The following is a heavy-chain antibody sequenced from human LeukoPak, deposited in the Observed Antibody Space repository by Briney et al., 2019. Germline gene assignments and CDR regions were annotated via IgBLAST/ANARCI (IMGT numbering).Heavy chain of an antibody. D-gene: IGHD3-22*01. V-gene: IGHV3-21*01. CDR2: ISTTSSYI. Sequence: GASLRLSCAASGFTFSDYSVNWVRQAPGKGLEWVSSISTTSSYIYHADSVKGRFTISRDNAKNSLYLQMNSLRADDTAVYFCARDIYDDSGYFRRGLDYWGQGILVTVSS. J-gene: IGHJ4*02. CDR3: ARDIYDDSGYFRRGLDY. CDR1: GFTFSDYS.